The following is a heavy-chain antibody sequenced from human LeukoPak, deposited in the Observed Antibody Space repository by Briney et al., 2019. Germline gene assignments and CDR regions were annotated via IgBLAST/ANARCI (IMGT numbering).Heavy chain of an antibody. CDR1: AYSINIGYY. J-gene: IGHJ4*02. CDR2: LYHSGRT. D-gene: IGHD1-26*01. V-gene: IGHV4-38-2*01. Sequence: SETLSPTCAVSAYSINIGYYWGWMRQPPGKGLEWVVSLYHSGRTYYNSSLKRRVTLSVDTAKNQFSLKMSSVTAADTAMYYCARGVGYGPIDYWGQGTLVTVSS. CDR3: ARGVGYGPIDY.